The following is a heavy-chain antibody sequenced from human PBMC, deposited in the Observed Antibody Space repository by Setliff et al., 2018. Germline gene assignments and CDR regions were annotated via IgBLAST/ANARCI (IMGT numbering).Heavy chain of an antibody. CDR2: IYHSGST. Sequence: KSSETLSLTCAVSGYSISSGYYWGWIRQPPGEGLEWIGSIYHSGSTYYNPSLKSRVTISVDTSKNQFSLKLSSVTAADTAVYYCARDSMASVDYWGQGTLVTVS. CDR1: GYSISSGYY. CDR3: ARDSMASVDY. J-gene: IGHJ4*02. V-gene: IGHV4-38-2*02. D-gene: IGHD2-2*01.